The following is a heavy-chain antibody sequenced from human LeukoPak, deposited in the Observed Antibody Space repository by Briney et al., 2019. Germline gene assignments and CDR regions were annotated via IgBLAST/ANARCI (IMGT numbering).Heavy chain of an antibody. CDR1: GGSISSSSYY. CDR2: IYYSGST. V-gene: IGHV4-39*07. CDR3: ARSTLLKYYYGSGSYRY. J-gene: IGHJ4*02. Sequence: SETLSLTCTVSGGSISSSSYYWGWIRQPPGKGLEWTGSIYYSGSTYYNPSLKSRVTISVDTSKNQFSLKLSSVTAADTAVYYCARSTLLKYYYGSGSYRYWGQGTLVTVSS. D-gene: IGHD3-10*01.